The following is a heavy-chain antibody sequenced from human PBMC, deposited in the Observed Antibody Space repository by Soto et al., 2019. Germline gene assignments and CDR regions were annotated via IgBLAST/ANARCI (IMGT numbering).Heavy chain of an antibody. CDR2: IGTAGDT. CDR1: GFTFSSYD. D-gene: IGHD5-18*01. V-gene: IGHV3-13*01. CDR3: ARWGGYSYGYAIDY. J-gene: IGHJ4*02. Sequence: GGSLRLSCAASGFTFSSYDMHWVRQAPGKGLEWVSAIGTAGDTYYPGSVKGRFPISRENAKNSLYLQMNSLRAEDTAVYYCARWGGYSYGYAIDYWGQGTLVTVSS.